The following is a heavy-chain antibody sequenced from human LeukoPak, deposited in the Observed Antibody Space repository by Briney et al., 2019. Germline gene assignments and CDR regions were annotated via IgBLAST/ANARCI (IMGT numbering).Heavy chain of an antibody. CDR2: INHSGST. Sequence: SETLSLTCAVYGGSFSGYYWSWIRQPPGKGLEWIGEINHSGSTNYNPSLKSRVTISADTSKNQFSLKLSSVTAADTAVYYCAREAYSGYDRNWFDPWGQGTLVTVSS. CDR1: GGSFSGYY. D-gene: IGHD5-12*01. CDR3: AREAYSGYDRNWFDP. J-gene: IGHJ5*02. V-gene: IGHV4-34*01.